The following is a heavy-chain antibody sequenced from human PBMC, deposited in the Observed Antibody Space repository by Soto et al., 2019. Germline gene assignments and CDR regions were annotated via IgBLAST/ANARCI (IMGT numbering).Heavy chain of an antibody. J-gene: IGHJ4*02. CDR3: ARLYYYDTSGYLSFDY. CDR2: IYYSGSA. CDR1: GNSISSGDYY. D-gene: IGHD3-22*01. V-gene: IGHV4-30-4*01. Sequence: TSETLSLTCTVSGNSISSGDYYWSWVRQSPGKGLDWIGYIYYSGSAYYNPSLKSRPTISVDTSRNQFSLELTSVTAADTAVYYCARLYYYDTSGYLSFDYWGQGTLVT.